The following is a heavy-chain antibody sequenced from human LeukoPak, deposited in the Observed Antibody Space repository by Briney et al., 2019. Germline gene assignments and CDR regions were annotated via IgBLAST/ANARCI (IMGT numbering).Heavy chain of an antibody. V-gene: IGHV4-59*12. CDR3: ARMTTVTTH. J-gene: IGHJ4*02. CDR1: GGSISSYY. CDR2: IYYNGST. D-gene: IGHD4-17*01. Sequence: SETLSLTCTVSGGSISSYYWSWIRQPPGKGLEWIGYIYYNGSTNYNPSLKSRVTISVDTSKNQFSLKLSSVTAADTAVYYCARMTTVTTHWGQGTLVTVSS.